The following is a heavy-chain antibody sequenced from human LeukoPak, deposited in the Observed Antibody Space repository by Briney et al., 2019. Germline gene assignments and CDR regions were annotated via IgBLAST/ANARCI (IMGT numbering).Heavy chain of an antibody. Sequence: SVKVSCKASGGTFSSYAISWVRQAPGQGLEWMGGIIPILGIANYAQKFQGRVTITADKSTSTVYMELSSLKSEDTAVHYCARGLYSKYAMDVWGQGTTVTVSS. CDR1: GGTFSSYA. CDR3: ARGLYSKYAMDV. D-gene: IGHD4-11*01. CDR2: IIPILGIA. V-gene: IGHV1-69*04. J-gene: IGHJ6*02.